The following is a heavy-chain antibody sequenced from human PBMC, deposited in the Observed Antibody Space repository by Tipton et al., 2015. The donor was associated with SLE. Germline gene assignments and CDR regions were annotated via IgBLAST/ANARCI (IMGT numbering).Heavy chain of an antibody. D-gene: IGHD2-8*02. CDR1: SGSINSGRFY. J-gene: IGHJ6*02. CDR3: ARDSTLVYYYGLDV. CDR2: IYTSGST. V-gene: IGHV4-61*09. Sequence: TLSLTCKVSSGSINSGRFYWSWIRQPVGKGLEWIGHIYTSGSTNYNPSLKSRVTISVDTSKNQFSLKVNSVTAADTAVYYCARDSTLVYYYGLDVWGQGIAVTVAS.